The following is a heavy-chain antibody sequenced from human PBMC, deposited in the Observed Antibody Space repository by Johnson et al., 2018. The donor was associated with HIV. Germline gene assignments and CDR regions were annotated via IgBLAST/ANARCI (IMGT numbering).Heavy chain of an antibody. J-gene: IGHJ3*02. CDR1: GFTFDDYG. CDR3: ARAGGIVAAQGDAFDI. Sequence: EPLVESGGGVVRPGGSLRLSCAASGFTFDDYGMSWVRQAPGKGLEWVSGINWNGDRKSYGDSAKGRFTISRDNTKNSLYLQMNSLRAEDTALYYCARAGGIVAAQGDAFDIWCQGKMVTVSS. CDR2: INWNGDRK. D-gene: IGHD1-26*01. V-gene: IGHV3-20*04.